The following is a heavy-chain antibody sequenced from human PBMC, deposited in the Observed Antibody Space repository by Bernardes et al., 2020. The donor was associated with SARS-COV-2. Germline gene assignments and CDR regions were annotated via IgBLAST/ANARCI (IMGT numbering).Heavy chain of an antibody. J-gene: IGHJ3*02. Sequence: GGSLRLSCAASGFTFSSYAMSWVRQAPGKGLEWVSAISGSGGSTYYADSVKGRFTISRDNSKNTLYLQMNSLRAEDTAVYYCAKGWVPYQLLFDAFDIWGQGTMVTVSS. D-gene: IGHD2-2*01. CDR2: ISGSGGST. V-gene: IGHV3-23*01. CDR3: AKGWVPYQLLFDAFDI. CDR1: GFTFSSYA.